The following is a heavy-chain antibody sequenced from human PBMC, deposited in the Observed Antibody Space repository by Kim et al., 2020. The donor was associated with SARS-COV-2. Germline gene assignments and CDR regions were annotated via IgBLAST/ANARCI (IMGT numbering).Heavy chain of an antibody. CDR2: ISGYDGTA. CDR1: GYNFKAFG. D-gene: IGHD3-9*01. J-gene: IGHJ6*02. CDR3: AKTPQYDIPYFYYGMDV. V-gene: IGHV1-18*01. Sequence: ASVKVSCKTTGYNFKAFGVSWVRRAPGQGLEWMGWISGYDGTASYAHKLEGRVTLSMNKLTSTAYMQLRSLRSDDTAVYYCAKTPQYDIPYFYYGMDVWGQGTTVIVSS.